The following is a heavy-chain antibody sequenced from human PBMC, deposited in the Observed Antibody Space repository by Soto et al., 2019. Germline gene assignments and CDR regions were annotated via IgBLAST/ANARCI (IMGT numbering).Heavy chain of an antibody. CDR1: GGSISSGGYY. V-gene: IGHV4-31*03. CDR2: IYYSGST. CDR3: ARDRHGSGRGWFNP. Sequence: QVQLQESGPGLVKPSQTLSLTCTVSGGSISSGGYYWSWIRQHPGKDLEWIGYIYYSGSTYYDPSLTGRVTISVDTSKNQSSLKLSSVTAADTAVYYCARDRHGSGRGWFNPWGQGTLVTVSS. D-gene: IGHD3-10*01. J-gene: IGHJ5*02.